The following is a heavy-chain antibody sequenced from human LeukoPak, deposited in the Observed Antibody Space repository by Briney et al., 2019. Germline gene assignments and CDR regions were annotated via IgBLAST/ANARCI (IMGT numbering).Heavy chain of an antibody. CDR2: ISYSGSA. Sequence: SETLSLTCTVSGGSINNHIWSWIRQPPGKGLEWIGYISYSGSANYNPSLKSRVTISVDTSKNQFSLKVTSVTAADTAVYYCARETAMVLDYWGQGTLVTVSS. CDR1: GGSINNHI. D-gene: IGHD5-18*01. J-gene: IGHJ4*02. CDR3: ARETAMVLDY. V-gene: IGHV4-59*11.